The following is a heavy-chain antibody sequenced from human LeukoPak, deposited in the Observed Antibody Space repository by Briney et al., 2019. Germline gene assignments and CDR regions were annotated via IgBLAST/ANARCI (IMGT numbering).Heavy chain of an antibody. CDR3: ARQKGPGYCSSTSCYRPRYNWFDP. CDR2: IYYSGST. Sequence: SETLSLTCTVSGGSISSGGYYWSWIRQHPGKGLEWIGYIYYSGSTYYNPSLKSRVTISVDTSKNQFSLKLSSVTAADTAVYYCARQKGPGYCSSTSCYRPRYNWFDPWGQGTPVTVSS. V-gene: IGHV4-31*03. CDR1: GGSISSGGYY. J-gene: IGHJ5*02. D-gene: IGHD2-2*02.